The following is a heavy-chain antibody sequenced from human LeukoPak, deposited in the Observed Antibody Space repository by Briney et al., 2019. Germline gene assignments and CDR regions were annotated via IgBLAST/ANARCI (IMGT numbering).Heavy chain of an antibody. D-gene: IGHD3-9*01. CDR3: ARAHTYYDILTGYYEFDY. J-gene: IGHJ4*02. V-gene: IGHV4-30-4*07. Sequence: SQTLSLTCAVSGGSISSGGYSWSWVRQPPGKGLEWIGYIYYSGSTNYNPSLKSRVTISVDTSKNQFSLKLSSVTATDTAVYYCARAHTYYDILTGYYEFDYWGQGTLVTVSS. CDR1: GGSISSGGYS. CDR2: IYYSGST.